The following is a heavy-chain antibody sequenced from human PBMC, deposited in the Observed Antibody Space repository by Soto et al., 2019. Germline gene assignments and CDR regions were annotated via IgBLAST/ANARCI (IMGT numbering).Heavy chain of an antibody. J-gene: IGHJ4*02. Sequence: ESGGAVVQPGKSLRLSCAASVFTFSSYGMYWVRQAPGKGLEWVAAISYDGSNNYHADSVKGRFTISRDNSKNTLYLQLNSLRTEDTAVYYCAKDIVKYTYGACDYWGQGVLVTVSS. V-gene: IGHV3-30*18. CDR2: ISYDGSNN. D-gene: IGHD5-18*01. CDR3: AKDIVKYTYGACDY. CDR1: VFTFSSYG.